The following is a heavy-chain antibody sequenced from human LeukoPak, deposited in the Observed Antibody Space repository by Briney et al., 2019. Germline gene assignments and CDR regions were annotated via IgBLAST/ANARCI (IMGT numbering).Heavy chain of an antibody. CDR3: ARDRRCTNGVCLERNRFDY. V-gene: IGHV3-74*01. CDR1: GFTFSSYW. CDR2: INSDGSST. J-gene: IGHJ4*02. D-gene: IGHD2-8*01. Sequence: GGSLRLSCAASGFTFSSYWMHWVRQAPGKGLVWVSRINSDGSSTSYADSVKGRFTISRDNAKNTLYLQMNSLRAEDTAVYYCARDRRCTNGVCLERNRFDYWGQGTLVTVSS.